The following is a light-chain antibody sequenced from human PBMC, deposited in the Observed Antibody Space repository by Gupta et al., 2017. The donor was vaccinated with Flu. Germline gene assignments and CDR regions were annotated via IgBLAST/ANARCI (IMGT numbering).Light chain of an antibody. CDR2: WAS. V-gene: IGKV4-1*01. CDR3: QQDFTSPWT. CDR1: RSVLYTSNNKNY. Sequence: DIVMTQSPDSLAVSLGERATINCKSSRSVLYTSNNKNYLAWLQQRPGQPPKVIIYWASTRESGVPDRFSGSGSGTDFTLTISGLQAEDVAVYYCQQDFTSPWTFGQGTKVEIK. J-gene: IGKJ1*01.